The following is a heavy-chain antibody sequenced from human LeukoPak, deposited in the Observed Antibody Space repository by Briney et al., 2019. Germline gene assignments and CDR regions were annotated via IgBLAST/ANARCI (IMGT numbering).Heavy chain of an antibody. CDR2: IIPILGIA. CDR3: ARDRYCSSTSCAGGAFDI. CDR1: GCTFTGYY. Sequence: SVKVSCKASGCTFTGYYMHWMRQAPGQGLEWMGRIIPILGIANYAQKFRGRVTITADKSTSTAYMELSSLRSEDTAVYYCARDRYCSSTSCAGGAFDIWGQGTMVTVSS. J-gene: IGHJ3*02. V-gene: IGHV1-69*04. D-gene: IGHD2-2*01.